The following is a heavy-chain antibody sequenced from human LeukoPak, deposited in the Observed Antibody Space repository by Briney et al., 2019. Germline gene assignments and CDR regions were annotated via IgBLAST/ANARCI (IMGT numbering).Heavy chain of an antibody. CDR3: ARGARFFAYYDY. CDR2: IYNGGTT. V-gene: IGHV4-31*03. J-gene: IGHJ4*02. D-gene: IGHD2-21*01. CDR1: DDSISGDNYY. Sequence: PSQTLSLTCTVSDDSISGDNYYWSWIRQLPGKGLEWIGYIYNGGTTYYNPSLKSRVIISVDTSKNQFSLKLKSVTAADTAMYYCARGARFFAYYDYWGQGTLVTVSS.